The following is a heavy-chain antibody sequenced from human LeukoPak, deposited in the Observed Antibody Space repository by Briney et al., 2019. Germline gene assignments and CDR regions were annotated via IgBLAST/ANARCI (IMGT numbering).Heavy chain of an antibody. CDR2: ISGSGGST. CDR3: AKEPGPAITPANWFDP. D-gene: IGHD1-14*01. CDR1: GFTFSNYA. V-gene: IGHV3-23*01. Sequence: GGSLRLSCAASGFTFSNYAMSWVRQAPGKGLEWVAAISGSGGSTYYADSVKGRFTVSRDNSKNTLSLQMNSLRAEDTAVYYCAKEPGPAITPANWFDPWGQGTLVTVSS. J-gene: IGHJ5*02.